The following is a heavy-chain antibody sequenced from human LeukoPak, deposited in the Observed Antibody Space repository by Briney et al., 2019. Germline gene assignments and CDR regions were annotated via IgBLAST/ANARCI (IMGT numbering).Heavy chain of an antibody. J-gene: IGHJ2*01. CDR3: AKNYYGSGSYLWYFDL. CDR2: INPNSGGT. D-gene: IGHD3-10*01. CDR1: RYTFTSYY. V-gene: IGHV1-2*02. Sequence: VASVKVSCKESRYTFTSYYMHWVRQAPGQGLEWMGWINPNSGGTNYAQKFQGRVTMTRDTSISTAYMELSRLRSDDTAVYYCAKNYYGSGSYLWYFDLWGRGTLVTVSS.